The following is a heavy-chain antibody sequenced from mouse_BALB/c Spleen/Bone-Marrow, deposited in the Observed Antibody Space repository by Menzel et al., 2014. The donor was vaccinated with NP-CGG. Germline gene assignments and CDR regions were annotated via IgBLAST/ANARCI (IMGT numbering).Heavy chain of an antibody. CDR2: SRNKAKYYTT. D-gene: IGHD2-10*02. Sequence: EVMLVESGGGLVQPGDSLRLSCATSGFTFSDFYMEWVRQPPGKRLEWIAASRNKAKYYTTEYSASVKGRFIVSRDTSQSVLYLQINALRAEDTAIYYCARDVGYGNYFVYWGQGTLSLSLQ. CDR1: GFTFSDFY. J-gene: IGHJ3*01. CDR3: ARDVGYGNYFVY. V-gene: IGHV7-1*02.